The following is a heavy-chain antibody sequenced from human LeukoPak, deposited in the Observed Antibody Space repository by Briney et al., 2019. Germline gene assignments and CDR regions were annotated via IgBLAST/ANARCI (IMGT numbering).Heavy chain of an antibody. V-gene: IGHV1-3*01. D-gene: IGHD5-18*01. J-gene: IGHJ4*02. CDR1: GYTFTGYA. CDR2: INVGNGNT. CDR3: ASLGLEATPMVDY. Sequence: ASVKVSCKASGYTFTGYAMHWVRQAPGQRLEWMGWINVGNGNTKYSQKFQGRVTITRDTSARTAYMELSSLTSEDTAVYYCASLGLEATPMVDYWGQGTLVTVSS.